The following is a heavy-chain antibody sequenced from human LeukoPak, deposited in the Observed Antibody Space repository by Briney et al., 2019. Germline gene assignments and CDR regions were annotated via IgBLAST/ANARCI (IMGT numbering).Heavy chain of an antibody. CDR3: ARHAYYHDSSGYLEY. V-gene: IGHV4-59*08. D-gene: IGHD3-22*01. CDR2: IYYGGGT. J-gene: IGHJ4*02. CDR1: GGSISSYY. Sequence: SETLSLTCTVSGGSISSYYWSWVRQPPAKGLEWMGYIYYGGGTNYSPSLKSRVTISVDTSKTQFSLKLSSVTAADTAVYYCARHAYYHDSSGYLEYWGQGTPVTVSS.